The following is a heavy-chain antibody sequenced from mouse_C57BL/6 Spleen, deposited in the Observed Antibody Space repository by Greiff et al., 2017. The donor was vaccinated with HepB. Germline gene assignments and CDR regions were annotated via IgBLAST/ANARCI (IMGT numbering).Heavy chain of an antibody. D-gene: IGHD2-4*01. CDR1: GYTFTSYW. Sequence: QVQLQQPGAELVRPGSSVKLSCKASGYTFTSYWMDWVKQRPGQGLEWIGNIYPSDSETHYNQKFKDKATLTVDKSSSTAYMQLSSLTSEDSAVYYCARSTMNYFDYWGQGTTLTVSS. V-gene: IGHV1-61*01. CDR2: IYPSDSET. CDR3: ARSTMNYFDY. J-gene: IGHJ2*01.